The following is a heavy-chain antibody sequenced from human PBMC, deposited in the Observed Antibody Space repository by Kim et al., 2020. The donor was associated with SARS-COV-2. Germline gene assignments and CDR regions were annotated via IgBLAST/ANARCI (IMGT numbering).Heavy chain of an antibody. CDR1: GYTFDTFS. Sequence: ASVKVSCKASGYTFDTFSLYWVRQAPGQRFEWMGWINGGNGNTRYSQNFQGRVTITRDTSATTAYMELSSLTSEDTAVYYCAREGSGSYNWLYPWGQGTLVTVSS. J-gene: IGHJ5*02. D-gene: IGHD3-10*01. V-gene: IGHV1-3*01. CDR2: INGGNGNT. CDR3: AREGSGSYNWLYP.